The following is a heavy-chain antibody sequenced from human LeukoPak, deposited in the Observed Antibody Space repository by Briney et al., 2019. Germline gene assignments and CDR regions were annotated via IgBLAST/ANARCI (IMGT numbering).Heavy chain of an antibody. Sequence: GESLKISCKGSGYSFTSYWIGWVRQMPGKGLEWMGIFYPGDSDTRYSPSFQGQVTISADKSISTAYLQRSSLKASDTAMYYCARYRNTAMVKYYFDYWGQGTLVTVSS. J-gene: IGHJ4*02. V-gene: IGHV5-51*01. D-gene: IGHD5-18*01. CDR2: FYPGDSDT. CDR1: GYSFTSYW. CDR3: ARYRNTAMVKYYFDY.